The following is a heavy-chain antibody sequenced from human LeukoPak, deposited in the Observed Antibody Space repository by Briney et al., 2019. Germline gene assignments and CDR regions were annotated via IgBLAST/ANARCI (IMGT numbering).Heavy chain of an antibody. CDR1: GGSISSYY. V-gene: IGHV4-4*09. CDR2: IYTSGST. Sequence: SETLSLTCTVSGGSISSYYWSWIRQPPGKGLEWIGYIYTSGSTNYNPSLKSRFTISVDTSKNQFSLKLSSVTAADTAVYYCARGAPIAAAEFDYWGQGTLVTVSS. CDR3: ARGAPIAAAEFDY. J-gene: IGHJ4*02. D-gene: IGHD6-13*01.